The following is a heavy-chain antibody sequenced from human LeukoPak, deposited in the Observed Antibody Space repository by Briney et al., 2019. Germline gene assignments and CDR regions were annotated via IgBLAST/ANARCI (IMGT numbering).Heavy chain of an antibody. D-gene: IGHD2-15*01. CDR1: GGSFSGYY. J-gene: IGHJ4*02. CDR2: INHSGST. V-gene: IGHV4-34*01. Sequence: SSETLSLTCAVYGGSFSGYYWSWIRQPPGKGLEWIGEINHSGSTNYNPSLKSRVTISVDTSKNQFSLKLSSVTAADTAVYYCARGPGAIVVVVAATPFFDYWGQGTLVTVSS. CDR3: ARGPGAIVVVVAATPFFDY.